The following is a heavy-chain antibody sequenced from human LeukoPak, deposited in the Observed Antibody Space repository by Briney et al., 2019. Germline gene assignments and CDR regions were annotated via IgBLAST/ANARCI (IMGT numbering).Heavy chain of an antibody. J-gene: IGHJ4*02. CDR2: IYYSGST. V-gene: IGHV4-59*11. D-gene: IGHD5-24*01. CDR3: ARGGDGYTLYYFDY. Sequence: SETLSLTCTVSGGSISSHYWSWIRQPPGKGLEWIGYIYYSGSTNSNPSLKSRVTISVDTSKNQFSLKLSSVTAADTVVYYCARGGDGYTLYYFDYWGQGTLVTVSS. CDR1: GGSISSHY.